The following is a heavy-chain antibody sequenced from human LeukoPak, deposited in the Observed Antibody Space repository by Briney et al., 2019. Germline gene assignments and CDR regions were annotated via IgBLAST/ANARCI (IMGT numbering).Heavy chain of an antibody. Sequence: PGGSLRLSCAASGVTVSTNHMSWVRQAPRKGLEWVSIVYSGGSTYYADSVKGRFTISRDNSKNTLYLQMNSLRAGDTAVYYCARDSGGLDYWGQGTLVTVSS. CDR2: VYSGGST. J-gene: IGHJ4*02. D-gene: IGHD4-23*01. CDR1: GVTVSTNH. CDR3: ARDSGGLDY. V-gene: IGHV3-66*01.